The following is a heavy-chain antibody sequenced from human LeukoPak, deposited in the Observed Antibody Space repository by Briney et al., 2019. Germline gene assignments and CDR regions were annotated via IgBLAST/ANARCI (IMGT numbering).Heavy chain of an antibody. CDR3: ARGNY. CDR2: LYSGGGT. Sequence: GGSLRLSCPVSGFTVSSNYMSWVRQAPGKGLEWVSILYSGGGTYYADSVKGRFTISRDNAENSLYLQMNSLRAEDTAVYYCARGNYWGQGTLVTVSS. CDR1: GFTVSSNY. J-gene: IGHJ4*02. V-gene: IGHV3-66*01.